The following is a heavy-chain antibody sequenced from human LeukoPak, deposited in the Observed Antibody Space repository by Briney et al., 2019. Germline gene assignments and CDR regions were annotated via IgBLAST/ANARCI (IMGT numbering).Heavy chain of an antibody. J-gene: IGHJ4*02. CDR2: IYTSGST. CDR1: GGSISSYY. D-gene: IGHD3-3*01. CDR3: ARVEKARITIFGVASTRVYYFDY. Sequence: SETLSLTCTVSGGSISSYYWSWIRQPAGKGLEWIGRIYTSGSTNYNPSLKSRVTMSVDTSKNQFSLKLSSVTAADTAVYYCARVEKARITIFGVASTRVYYFDYWGQGTLVTVSS. V-gene: IGHV4-4*07.